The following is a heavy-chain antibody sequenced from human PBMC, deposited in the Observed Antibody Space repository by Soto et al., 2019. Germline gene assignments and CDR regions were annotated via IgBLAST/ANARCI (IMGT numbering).Heavy chain of an antibody. CDR3: ARMGPGTYFDY. CDR1: GFAFSNYA. J-gene: IGHJ4*02. CDR2: ISGSGGST. Sequence: EVQLLESGGGLVQPGGSLRLSCAASGFAFSNYAMRWVRQAPGKGLEWVSAISGSGGSTYYADSVKGRFTISRDNSQNTLYLQMNSLRAEDTAVYSCARMGPGTYFDYWGQGTLVTVSS. D-gene: IGHD6-13*01. V-gene: IGHV3-23*01.